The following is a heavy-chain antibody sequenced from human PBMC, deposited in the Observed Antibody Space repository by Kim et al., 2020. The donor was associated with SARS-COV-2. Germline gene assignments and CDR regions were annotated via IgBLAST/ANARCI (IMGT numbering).Heavy chain of an antibody. V-gene: IGHV3-48*02. CDR1: GFTFSIYS. Sequence: GGSLRLSCAASGFTFSIYSIDWVRRAPGKGLEWIICISSTSRNIYYADSVKGRFTVSRDNAENSVYLQMDSLTDEDTAIYYCARVGPSGTAVDYWGQGTPVTVSS. J-gene: IGHJ4*02. CDR2: ISSTSRNI. D-gene: IGHD2-21*02. CDR3: ARVGPSGTAVDY.